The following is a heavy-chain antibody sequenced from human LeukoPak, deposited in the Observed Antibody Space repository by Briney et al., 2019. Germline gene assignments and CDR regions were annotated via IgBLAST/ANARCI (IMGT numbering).Heavy chain of an antibody. J-gene: IGHJ4*02. V-gene: IGHV3-23*01. CDR2: ISGSGGST. D-gene: IGHD2-15*01. CDR3: AKSPVSSCRGSFCYPFDY. CDR1: GFTFSSYA. Sequence: QPGGSLRLSCEASGFTFSSYAMSWVRQAPGKGLEWVSAISGSGGSTYYADSVKGRFTISRDNSKNTLYLQMNSLRAEDTAVYFCAKSPVSSCRGSFCYPFDYWGQGNLVTVSS.